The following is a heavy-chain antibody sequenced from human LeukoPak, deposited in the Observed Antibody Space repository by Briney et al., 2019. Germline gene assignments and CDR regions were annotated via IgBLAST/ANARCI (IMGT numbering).Heavy chain of an antibody. Sequence: ASVKVSCKASGYTFTSYDINWVRQATGQGLEWMGWMNPNSGNTGYAQKFQGRVTMTRNTSISTAYMELSSLRSEDTAVYYCARGPEVLWFGELLEPFDYWGQGTLVTVS. CDR3: ARGPEVLWFGELLEPFDY. J-gene: IGHJ4*02. CDR1: GYTFTSYD. V-gene: IGHV1-8*01. D-gene: IGHD3-10*01. CDR2: MNPNSGNT.